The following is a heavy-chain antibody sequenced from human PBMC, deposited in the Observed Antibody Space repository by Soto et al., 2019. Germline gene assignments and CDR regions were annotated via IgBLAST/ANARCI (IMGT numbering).Heavy chain of an antibody. V-gene: IGHV5-10-1*01. CDR3: ARHLSVVVAATLPTTRGMDV. Sequence: PGESLKISCKGSGYSFTSYWISWVRQMPGKGLEWMGRIDPSDSYTNYSPSFQGHVTISADKSISTAYLQWSSLKASDTAMYYCARHLSVVVAATLPTTRGMDVWGQGTTVTVSS. J-gene: IGHJ6*02. CDR2: IDPSDSYT. CDR1: GYSFTSYW. D-gene: IGHD2-15*01.